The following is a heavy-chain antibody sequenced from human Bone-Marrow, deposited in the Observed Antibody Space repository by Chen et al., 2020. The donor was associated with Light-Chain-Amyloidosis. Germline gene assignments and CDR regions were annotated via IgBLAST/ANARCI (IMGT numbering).Heavy chain of an antibody. Sequence: EVQLVESGGGLVQPGGSLRLSCAASGFTFSSYEMNWVRQAPGKGLEWVSYISSSGSTIYYADSVKGRFTISRDNAKNSLYLQMNSLRVEDTALYYCAKGGASFDYWGQGTLVTVSS. D-gene: IGHD3-16*01. V-gene: IGHV3-48*03. CDR2: ISSSGSTI. CDR1: GFTFSSYE. J-gene: IGHJ4*02. CDR3: AKGGASFDY.